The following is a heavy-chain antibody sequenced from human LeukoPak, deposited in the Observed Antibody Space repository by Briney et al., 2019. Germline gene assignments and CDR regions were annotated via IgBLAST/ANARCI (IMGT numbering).Heavy chain of an antibody. J-gene: IGHJ6*02. D-gene: IGHD6-25*01. CDR2: IN. CDR1: GYTFSTYG. V-gene: IGHV1-18*01. Sequence: ASVKVSCKASGYTFSTYGISWVRQAPGQGLEWMGWINNYAQKFQGRVTMTTETSTSTVYMELRSLISADTAVYYCARERGIAAPGTDYYYGMDVWGQGTTVTVSS. CDR3: ARERGIAAPGTDYYYGMDV.